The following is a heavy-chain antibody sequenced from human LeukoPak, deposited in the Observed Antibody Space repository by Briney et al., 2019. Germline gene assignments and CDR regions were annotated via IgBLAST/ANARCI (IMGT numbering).Heavy chain of an antibody. CDR2: ISGSGSST. Sequence: PGGSLRLSCAASGFTFSSYAMSWVRQAPGKGLEWVSAISGSGSSTYYADSVKGRFTISRDNSKNTLYLQMNSLRAEDTAVYYCAKDQGPVVAATPDYWGQGTLVTVSS. CDR1: GFTFSSYA. V-gene: IGHV3-23*01. J-gene: IGHJ4*02. D-gene: IGHD2-15*01. CDR3: AKDQGPVVAATPDY.